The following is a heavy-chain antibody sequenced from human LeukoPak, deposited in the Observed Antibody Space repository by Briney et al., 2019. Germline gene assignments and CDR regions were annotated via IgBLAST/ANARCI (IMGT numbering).Heavy chain of an antibody. Sequence: GESLKISFQGSGYSFTTYWIAWVRQMPGKGLEWMGIIYTGDSETRYSPSFQGQVTISADKSISTAYLQWSSLKASDTAMYYCARRYGSGSLGFWGQGTLVTVSS. J-gene: IGHJ4*02. CDR3: ARRYGSGSLGF. CDR2: IYTGDSET. V-gene: IGHV5-51*01. CDR1: GYSFTTYW. D-gene: IGHD3-10*01.